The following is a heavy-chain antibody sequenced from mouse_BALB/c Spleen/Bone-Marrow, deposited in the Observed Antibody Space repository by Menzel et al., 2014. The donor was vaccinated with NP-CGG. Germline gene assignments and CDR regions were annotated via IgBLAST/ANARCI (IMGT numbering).Heavy chain of an antibody. Sequence: VQLQQSGAELVKPGASVKLSCKASGYTFTSYWTHWVKQRPGQGLEWIGEINPSNGRTNYNEKFKTKATLTVDKSSSTAYMQLSSLTSEDSAVYYCARNYGNTDYWGQGTTLTVSS. CDR2: INPSNGRT. J-gene: IGHJ2*01. CDR3: ARNYGNTDY. D-gene: IGHD2-1*01. CDR1: GYTFTSYW. V-gene: IGHV1S81*02.